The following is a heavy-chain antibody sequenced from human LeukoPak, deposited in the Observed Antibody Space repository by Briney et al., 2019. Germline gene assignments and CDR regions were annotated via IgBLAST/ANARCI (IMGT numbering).Heavy chain of an antibody. CDR2: IYYSGST. Sequence: SETLSLTCTVSGGSIISYYWSWIRQPPGKGMEWIGFIYYSGSTYYNPSLTSRVTISVDTSKNQFSLTLSSVTAADTAVYYCARRRAGDDSSGYYQGDFDYWGQGTLVTVSS. J-gene: IGHJ4*02. CDR3: ARRRAGDDSSGYYQGDFDY. CDR1: GGSIISYY. V-gene: IGHV4-59*04. D-gene: IGHD3-22*01.